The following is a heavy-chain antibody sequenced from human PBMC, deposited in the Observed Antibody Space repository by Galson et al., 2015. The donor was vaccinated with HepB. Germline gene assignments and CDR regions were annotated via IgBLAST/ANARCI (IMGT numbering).Heavy chain of an antibody. CDR2: ISGSGGST. Sequence: SLRLSCAASGFTFSSYAMSWVRQAPGKGLEWVSAISGSGGSTYYADSVKGRFTISRDNSKNTLYLQMNSLRAEDTAVYYCAKECSGGSRYSGGASYYYGMDVWGQGTTVTVSS. CDR3: AKECSGGSRYSGGASYYYGMDV. J-gene: IGHJ6*02. D-gene: IGHD2-15*01. V-gene: IGHV3-23*01. CDR1: GFTFSSYA.